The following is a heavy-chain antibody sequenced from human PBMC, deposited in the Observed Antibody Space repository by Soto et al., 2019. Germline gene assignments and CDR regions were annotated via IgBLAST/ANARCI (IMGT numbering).Heavy chain of an antibody. D-gene: IGHD6-19*01. CDR2: IWYDGSNK. CDR3: ARERIQGIEVAGTGFDP. Sequence: GGSLRLSCAASGFTFSSYGMHWVRQAPGKGLEWVAVIWYDGSNKYYADSVKGRFTISRDNSKNTLYLQMNSLRAEDTAVYYCARERIQGIEVAGTGFDPWGQGTLVTVSS. V-gene: IGHV3-33*01. J-gene: IGHJ5*02. CDR1: GFTFSSYG.